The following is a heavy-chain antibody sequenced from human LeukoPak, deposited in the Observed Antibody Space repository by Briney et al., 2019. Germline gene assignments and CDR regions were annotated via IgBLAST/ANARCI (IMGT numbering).Heavy chain of an antibody. CDR2: INHSGST. J-gene: IGHJ4*02. CDR3: ARGRDFWRTNFYY. D-gene: IGHD3-3*01. Sequence: SETLSLTFAVYGGSFSGYYWSWIRQPRGKGLEWIGEINHSGSTNYNPSLKSRVTISVDTSKNQFSLKLSSVTAADTAVYYCARGRDFWRTNFYYWGQGTLVTVSS. V-gene: IGHV4-34*01. CDR1: GGSFSGYY.